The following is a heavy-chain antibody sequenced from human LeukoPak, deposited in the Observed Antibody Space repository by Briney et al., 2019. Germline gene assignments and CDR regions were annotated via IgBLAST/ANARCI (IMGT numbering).Heavy chain of an antibody. CDR2: IYPSDSDT. D-gene: IGHD3-16*01. V-gene: IGHV5-51*01. J-gene: IGHJ6*02. Sequence: GESMKISCKGSGYTFTTYWIGWVRQMPGKGLEWMGIIYPSDSDTRYSPSFQGQVTISVDKSINTAYLQWSNLRASDTAIYYCARRPYSYGLDVWGQGTAVTVSS. CDR3: ARRPYSYGLDV. CDR1: GYTFTTYW.